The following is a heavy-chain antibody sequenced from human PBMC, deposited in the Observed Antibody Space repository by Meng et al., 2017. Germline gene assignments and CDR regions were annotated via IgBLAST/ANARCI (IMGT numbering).Heavy chain of an antibody. CDR2: ISGDGSIT. D-gene: IGHD1-1*01. CDR1: GFTFNNYW. Sequence: VQLVGSGGCLVQPGGSLRPSCSASGFTFNNYWMHWVRQVPGKGLVWVSRISGDGSITNYADSVKGRFTISRDNAKNTLYLQMNSLRPEDTAVYYCLDEAPRSDYWGQGSLVTVSS. V-gene: IGHV3-74*01. J-gene: IGHJ4*02. CDR3: LDEAPRSDY.